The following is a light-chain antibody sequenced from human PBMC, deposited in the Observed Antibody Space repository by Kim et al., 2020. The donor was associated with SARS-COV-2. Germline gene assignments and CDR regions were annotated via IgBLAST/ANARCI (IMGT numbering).Light chain of an antibody. V-gene: IGKV2-29*02. Sequence: IVMTQTPLSLSVTPGQPASISCKSSQSLLHSDGETYLYWYLQKPGQSPQLLIYKVSSRFSGVPDRFSGSGSGTDFTLKISRVEAEDVGVYYCMQGIHLPLTFGGGTKMDIK. CDR1: QSLLHSDGETY. CDR3: MQGIHLPLT. CDR2: KVS. J-gene: IGKJ4*01.